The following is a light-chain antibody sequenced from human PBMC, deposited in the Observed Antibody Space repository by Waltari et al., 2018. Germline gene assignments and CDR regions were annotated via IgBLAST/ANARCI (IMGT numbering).Light chain of an antibody. J-gene: IGKJ4*01. CDR1: QTVNTY. V-gene: IGKV3-11*01. CDR2: DAS. CDR3: QQRLNWPLT. Sequence: EIVLTQSPATLSLSPGERATLSCRASQTVNTYLAWYQQKPGQAPRLLTYDASERATGIPARFSGSGSGTDFTLTISSLETEDFAVYYCQQRLNWPLTFGGGTKVEI.